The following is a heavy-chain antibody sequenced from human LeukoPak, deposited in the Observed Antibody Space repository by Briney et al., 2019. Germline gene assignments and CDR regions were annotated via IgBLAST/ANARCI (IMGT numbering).Heavy chain of an antibody. CDR1: GFTFSSYG. D-gene: IGHD6-13*01. Sequence: GGSLRLSCAASGFTFSSYGMHWVRQAPGKGLEWVSTISGSGGSTYYADSVKGRFTISRDNSKNTLYLQMNSLRAEDTAVYYCAKDTAAAGTLNFDYWGQGTLVTVSS. CDR2: ISGSGGST. V-gene: IGHV3-23*01. CDR3: AKDTAAAGTLNFDY. J-gene: IGHJ4*02.